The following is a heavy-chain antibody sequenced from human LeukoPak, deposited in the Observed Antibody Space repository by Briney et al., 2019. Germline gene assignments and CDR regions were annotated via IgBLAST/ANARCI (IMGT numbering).Heavy chain of an antibody. V-gene: IGHV4-31*03. J-gene: IGHJ3*02. CDR1: GGSISSGGYY. Sequence: PSETLSLTCTVSGGSISSGGYYWSWIRQHPGKGLEWIGYIYYSGSTYYNPSLKSRVTISVDTSKNQFSLKLSSVTAADTAVYSWASDNRYNAFDIWGQGTMVTVSS. CDR2: IYYSGST. D-gene: IGHD1-14*01. CDR3: ASDNRYNAFDI.